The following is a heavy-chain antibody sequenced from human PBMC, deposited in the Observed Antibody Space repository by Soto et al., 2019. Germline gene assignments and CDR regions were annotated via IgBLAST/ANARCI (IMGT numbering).Heavy chain of an antibody. CDR2: IYRTGST. CDR1: GGSFTSNNW. J-gene: IGHJ4*02. CDR3: ASRDPGTSVDY. Sequence: SETLSLTCAVSGGSFTSNNWWTWVRQPPGQGLEWIGEIYRTGSTNYNPSLKSRVTISLAKSENQFSLKVTSLTAADTAVYYCASRDPGTSVDYWGQGTLVNV. V-gene: IGHV4-4*02. D-gene: IGHD1-7*01.